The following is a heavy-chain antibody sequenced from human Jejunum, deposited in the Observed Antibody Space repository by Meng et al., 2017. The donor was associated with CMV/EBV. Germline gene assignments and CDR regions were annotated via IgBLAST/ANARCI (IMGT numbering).Heavy chain of an antibody. CDR1: GFTVTTW. D-gene: IGHD6-13*01. CDR2: ISHDGRST. Sequence: GFTVTTWMTVVRQAPGEGLVWVARISHDGRSTTYADSVKGRFTLSRDNAKNTLFLQMNSLRVEDTAVYFCARGPDHSSRWYGLDSWGQGTLVTVSS. CDR3: ARGPDHSSRWYGLDS. V-gene: IGHV3-74*01. J-gene: IGHJ4*02.